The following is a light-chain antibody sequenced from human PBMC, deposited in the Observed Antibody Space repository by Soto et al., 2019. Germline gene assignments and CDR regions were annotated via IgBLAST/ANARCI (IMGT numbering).Light chain of an antibody. CDR1: QDITNY. CDR3: QQYDNRPLT. CDR2: DVS. Sequence: DIQMTQSPSSLSASVGDRVTITCQASQDITNYLNWYQQKPGKAPKLLIYDVSKLEAGVPSRFSGSGSGTDFTLTISSLQPEDIATYYCQQYDNRPLTFGGGTKV. J-gene: IGKJ4*01. V-gene: IGKV1-33*01.